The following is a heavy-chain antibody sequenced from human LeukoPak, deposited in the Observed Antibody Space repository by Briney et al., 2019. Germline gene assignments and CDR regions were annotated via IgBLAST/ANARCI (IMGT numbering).Heavy chain of an antibody. CDR2: IIPIFGTA. J-gene: IGHJ5*02. Sequence: SVKVSCKASGGTFSSYAISWVRQAPGQGLEWMGGIIPIFGTANYAQKFQGRVTITADESTSTAYMELSSLRSEDTAVYYCARGGADYDILTGHWFDPWGQGTLVTVSS. V-gene: IGHV1-69*13. CDR3: ARGGADYDILTGHWFDP. CDR1: GGTFSSYA. D-gene: IGHD3-9*01.